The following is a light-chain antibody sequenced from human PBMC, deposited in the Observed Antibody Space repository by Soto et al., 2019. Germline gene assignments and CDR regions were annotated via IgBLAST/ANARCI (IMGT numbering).Light chain of an antibody. J-gene: IGLJ1*01. CDR3: SLYISGSTYV. V-gene: IGLV2-18*01. CDR2: EVS. CDR1: SSDVGDYNH. Sequence: QSALTQPPSVSGSPGQSVTISCTGTSSDVGDYNHVSWYQQSPGTVPKLIIYEVSSRPSGVPDRFSGSKSGNTASLTISGLQAEDEADYYCSLYISGSTYVFGTGTKLTVL.